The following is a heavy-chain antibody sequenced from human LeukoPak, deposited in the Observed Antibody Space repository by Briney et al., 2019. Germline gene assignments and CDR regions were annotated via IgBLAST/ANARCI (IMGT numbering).Heavy chain of an antibody. CDR2: INPDGSVT. CDR1: GLTFSTYA. Sequence: GGSLRLSCAASGLTFSTYAMSWVRQAPGKGLVWVSRINPDGSVTSYADSVKGRFTISRDNAMNTLYLQMNSLRAEDTAVYYCVKSGTFFLYYFDSWGQGTQLTVSS. J-gene: IGHJ4*02. CDR3: VKSGTFFLYYFDS. D-gene: IGHD1-26*01. V-gene: IGHV3-74*01.